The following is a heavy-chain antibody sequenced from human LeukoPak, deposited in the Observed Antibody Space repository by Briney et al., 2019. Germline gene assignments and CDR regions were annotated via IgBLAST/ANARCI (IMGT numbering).Heavy chain of an antibody. CDR2: IPYDGSNK. V-gene: IGHV3-30*02. Sequence: GGSLRLSCAASGFTFSSYGMHWVRQTPGKGLEWVAFIPYDGSNKYYADSVKGRFTISRDNSENTLYLQMNSLRVEDTAVYYCAKNGDCSGGSCYHSINWFDPWGQGTLVTVSS. CDR1: GFTFSSYG. D-gene: IGHD2-15*01. J-gene: IGHJ5*02. CDR3: AKNGDCSGGSCYHSINWFDP.